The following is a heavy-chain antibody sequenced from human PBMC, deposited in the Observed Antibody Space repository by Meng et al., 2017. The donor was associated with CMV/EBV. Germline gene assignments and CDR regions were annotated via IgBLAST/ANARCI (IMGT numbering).Heavy chain of an antibody. CDR2: IIPIFGTA. V-gene: IGHV1-69*01. Sequence: GDTFSSYAISWVRQAPGQGLEWMGGIIPIFGTANYAQKFQGRVTITADESTSTAYMELSSLRSEDTAVYYCARDSGNSSGYYPFFDYWGQGTLVTVSS. CDR3: ARDSGNSSGYYPFFDY. D-gene: IGHD3-22*01. CDR1: GDTFSSYA. J-gene: IGHJ4*02.